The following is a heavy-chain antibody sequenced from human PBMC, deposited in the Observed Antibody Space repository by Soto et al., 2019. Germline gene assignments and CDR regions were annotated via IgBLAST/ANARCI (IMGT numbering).Heavy chain of an antibody. CDR1: GYTFTTFA. CDR3: ARGYGTDY. V-gene: IGHV1-3*01. CDR2: INAGNSDT. Sequence: QVQLVQSGAEVKKPGASVRVSCKASGYTFTTFAMHWVRQTPGQRPEWMGWINAGNSDTRYSPKFQGRVTITRDTSASTAXMDLHRLTSEDTAVYYCARGYGTDYWGQGTLVTVSS. D-gene: IGHD5-18*01. J-gene: IGHJ4*02.